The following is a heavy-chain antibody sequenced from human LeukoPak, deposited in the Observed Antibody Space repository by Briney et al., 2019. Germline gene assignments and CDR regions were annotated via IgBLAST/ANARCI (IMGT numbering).Heavy chain of an antibody. J-gene: IGHJ5*02. CDR3: ARFKRRNLLYYYDSSGYVGVDP. Sequence: SETLSLTCTVSGGSISSSGYYWGWIRQPPGKGLEWIGSIYYSGSTYYNPSLKSRVTISVDTSKNQFSLKLSSVTAADTAVYYCARFKRRNLLYYYDSSGYVGVDPWGQGPLVTVSS. CDR1: GGSISSSGYY. V-gene: IGHV4-39*01. CDR2: IYYSGST. D-gene: IGHD3-22*01.